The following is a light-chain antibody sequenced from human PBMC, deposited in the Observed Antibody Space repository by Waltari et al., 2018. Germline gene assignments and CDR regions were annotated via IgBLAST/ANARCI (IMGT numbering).Light chain of an antibody. J-gene: IGLJ2*01. CDR3: GTWDNTLSAV. CDR1: ASNIGNSY. V-gene: IGLV1-51*02. CDR2: GND. Sequence: QSVLTQPPSVSAAPGQKVTISCSGSASNIGNSYVSWYQQFPGAAPKVLIYGNDKRTTGIPERLSGSKSGTSATLDITGLQTGDEADYYCGTWDNTLSAVFGGGTKVTVL.